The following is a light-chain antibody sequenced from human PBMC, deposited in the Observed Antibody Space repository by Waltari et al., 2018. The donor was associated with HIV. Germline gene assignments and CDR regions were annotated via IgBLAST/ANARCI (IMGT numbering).Light chain of an antibody. V-gene: IGKV3-20*01. J-gene: IGKJ4*01. CDR1: QNITSSY. CDR3: QQYGNSPVT. Sequence: EILLTQSPGTLSLSPGERVSLSCRASQNITSSYLAWYQQKPGQPPRLLSYGASTRATGIGDRFSGSGSGTDFTLSISRLEPKDYAVYFCQQYGNSPVTFGGGTTVEIK. CDR2: GAS.